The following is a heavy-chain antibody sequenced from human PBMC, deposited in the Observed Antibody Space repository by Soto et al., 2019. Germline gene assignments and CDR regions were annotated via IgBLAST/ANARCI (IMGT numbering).Heavy chain of an antibody. CDR3: ARDLGIAVAGSFDY. V-gene: IGHV1-2*02. D-gene: IGHD6-19*01. Sequence: GASVKVSCKASGYTFTGYYMHCVLQSPGQGLEWMGWINPNSGGTNYAQKFQGRVTMTRGTSISTAYMELSRLRSDDTAVYYCARDLGIAVAGSFDYWGQGTLVTVSS. CDR2: INPNSGGT. CDR1: GYTFTGYY. J-gene: IGHJ4*02.